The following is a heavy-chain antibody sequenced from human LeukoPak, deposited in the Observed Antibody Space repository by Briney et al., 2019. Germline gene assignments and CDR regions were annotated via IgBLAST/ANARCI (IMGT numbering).Heavy chain of an antibody. D-gene: IGHD6-13*01. CDR3: AKVRTSSSWYFMAGF. Sequence: GSLRLSCAASGFTFSSYVMSWVRQAPRKGLEWVSAISGSGDNTYFADSVKGRFTISRDNSKNTLDLQMSSLRAEDTAIYYCAKVRTSSSWYFMAGFWGQGTLVTVSS. CDR1: GFTFSSYV. CDR2: ISGSGDNT. J-gene: IGHJ4*02. V-gene: IGHV3-23*01.